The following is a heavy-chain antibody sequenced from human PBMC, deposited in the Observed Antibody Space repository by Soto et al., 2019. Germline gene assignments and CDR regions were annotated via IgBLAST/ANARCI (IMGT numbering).Heavy chain of an antibody. Sequence: SVKVSCKASGGTFSSYAISWVRQAPGQGLEWMGGIIPIFGTANYAQKFQGRVTITADKSTSTAYMELSSLRSEDTAVYYCARVLGLNDCSSTSCYTSWFDPWGQGTLVTVS. CDR2: IIPIFGTA. CDR3: ARVLGLNDCSSTSCYTSWFDP. J-gene: IGHJ5*02. CDR1: GGTFSSYA. V-gene: IGHV1-69*06. D-gene: IGHD2-2*02.